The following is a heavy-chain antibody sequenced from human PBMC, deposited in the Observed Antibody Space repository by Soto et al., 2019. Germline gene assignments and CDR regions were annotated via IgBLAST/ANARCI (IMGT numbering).Heavy chain of an antibody. J-gene: IGHJ4*02. CDR1: GYTFSGSV. V-gene: IGHV1-3*01. CDR2: INADNGNT. CDR3: ASEIDATTATSLDY. D-gene: IGHD4-17*01. Sequence: QVQLVQSGAEVKKPGASVKVSCKASGYTFSGSVMHWVRQAPGQGLEWMGWINADNGNTKYSQKFQGRVTMTWDTSASTAYMELSSLRSEDTAIYYCASEIDATTATSLDYWGQGTLVPVSS.